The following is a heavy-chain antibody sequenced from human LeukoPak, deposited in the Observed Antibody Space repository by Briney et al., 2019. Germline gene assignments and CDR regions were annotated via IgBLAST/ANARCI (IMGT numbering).Heavy chain of an antibody. CDR3: AKEYCGGDCYSDYFDY. CDR2: ISYDGSNK. Sequence: GGSLRLSCAASGFTFSSYAMHWVRQAPGKGLEWVAVISYDGSNKYYADPVKGRFTISRDNSKNTLYLQMNSLRLEDTAVYYCAKEYCGGDCYSDYFDYWGQGTPVTVSS. V-gene: IGHV3-30-3*01. D-gene: IGHD2-21*01. CDR1: GFTFSSYA. J-gene: IGHJ4*02.